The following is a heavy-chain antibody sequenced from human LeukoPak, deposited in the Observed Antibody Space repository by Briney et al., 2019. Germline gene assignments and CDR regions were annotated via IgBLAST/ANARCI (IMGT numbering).Heavy chain of an antibody. D-gene: IGHD5-18*01. CDR3: ARSSSYGSAFDI. J-gene: IGHJ3*02. CDR1: GGSISSGGYY. CDR2: IYYSGNT. V-gene: IGHV4-31*03. Sequence: SQTLSLTCTVSGGSISSGGYYWGWIRQLPGIGLQWIGYIYYSGNTYYSPSLKSRVTISLDTSKNQFSLDLSSVTVADAAFYYCARSSSYGSAFDIWGQGTVVTVSS.